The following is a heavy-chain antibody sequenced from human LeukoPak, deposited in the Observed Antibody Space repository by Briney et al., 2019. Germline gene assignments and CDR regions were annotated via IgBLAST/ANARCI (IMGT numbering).Heavy chain of an antibody. CDR3: AKVTLSNSWDMHFDY. Sequence: GGSLRLSCAASGLTFSDYAMSWDRQAPGEGLEWVSSISDNAGAIHYADSVKGRFTISRDNSKNTLYPQMNSLRAEVTAVYYCAKVTLSNSWDMHFDYWGQGTLVTVSS. D-gene: IGHD2/OR15-2a*01. V-gene: IGHV3-23*01. CDR2: ISDNAGAI. J-gene: IGHJ4*02. CDR1: GLTFSDYA.